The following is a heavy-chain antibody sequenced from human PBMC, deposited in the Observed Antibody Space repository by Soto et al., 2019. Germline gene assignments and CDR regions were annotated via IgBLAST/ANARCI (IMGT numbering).Heavy chain of an antibody. CDR2: INHSGST. V-gene: IGHV4-34*01. CDR3: VRFNSGWYLT. CDR1: GGSFSGYY. Sequence: SETLSLTCAVYGGSFSGYYWSWIRQPPGKGLEWIGEINHSGSTNYNPSLKSRVTISVDTYKNQFSLKLSSVTAADTAVYYCVRFNSGWYLTWGQGTLVPVSS. D-gene: IGHD6-19*01. J-gene: IGHJ4*02.